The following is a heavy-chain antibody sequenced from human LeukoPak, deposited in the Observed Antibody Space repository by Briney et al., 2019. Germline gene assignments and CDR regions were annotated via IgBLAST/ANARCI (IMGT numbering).Heavy chain of an antibody. Sequence: TSETLSLTCTVSGGSISSYYWSWIRQPPGKGLEWIGYIYYSGSTNYNPSLKSRVTISVDPSKNQFSLKLSSVTAADTAVYYCARGGGYYDSTGPFDYWGQGTLVTVSS. J-gene: IGHJ4*02. V-gene: IGHV4-59*08. CDR3: ARGGGYYDSTGPFDY. CDR2: IYYSGST. CDR1: GGSISSYY. D-gene: IGHD3-22*01.